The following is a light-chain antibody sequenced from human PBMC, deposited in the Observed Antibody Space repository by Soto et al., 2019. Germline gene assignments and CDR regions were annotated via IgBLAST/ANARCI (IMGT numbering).Light chain of an antibody. CDR2: EVS. CDR1: SSDIGTYNY. V-gene: IGLV2-14*01. CDR3: SSYTVTSVTLYV. Sequence: QSVLTQPASVSGSPGQSIIISCTGTSSDIGTYNYVSWYQQHPGKAPKVIIYEVSNRPSGVSNRFSGSKSGNTASLTISGLQAEDEADYYCSSYTVTSVTLYVFGTGTKVTVL. J-gene: IGLJ1*01.